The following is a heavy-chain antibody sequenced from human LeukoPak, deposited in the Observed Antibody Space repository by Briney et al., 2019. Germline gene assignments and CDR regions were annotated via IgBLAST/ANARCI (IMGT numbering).Heavy chain of an antibody. CDR1: GFTFSSYE. Sequence: GGSLRLSCAASGFTFSSYEMNWVRQAPGKGLEWVSGISWNSGSIGYADSVKGRFTISRDNAKNSLYLQMNSLRAEDMALYYCAKGTSYYYDSSGYFDYWGQGTLVTVSS. CDR2: ISWNSGSI. D-gene: IGHD3-22*01. J-gene: IGHJ4*02. CDR3: AKGTSYYYDSSGYFDY. V-gene: IGHV3-9*03.